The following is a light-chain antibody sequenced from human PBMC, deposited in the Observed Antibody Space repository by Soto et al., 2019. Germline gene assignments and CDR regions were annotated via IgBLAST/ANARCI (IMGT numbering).Light chain of an antibody. Sequence: QSVLTQPPSASGCPGQSVTISCTGTSSDVGDYNYVSWYQQHPGKAPKLMIYDVSERPSGVPDRFSASKSGNTASLTVSGLQAEDEADYYCSSSAGSNNLVFGTGTKLTVL. CDR1: SSDVGDYNY. J-gene: IGLJ1*01. CDR2: DVS. CDR3: SSSAGSNNLV. V-gene: IGLV2-8*01.